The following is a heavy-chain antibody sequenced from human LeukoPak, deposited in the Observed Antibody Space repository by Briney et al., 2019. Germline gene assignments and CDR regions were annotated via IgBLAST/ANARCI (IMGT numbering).Heavy chain of an antibody. Sequence: SQTLSLTCTVSGGSISSGSYYWSWIRQPAGRGLEWIGRIYTSGSTNYNPSLKSRVTISVDTSKNQFSLKLGSVTAADTAVYYCARAPLDYGVDYRGQGTLVTVSS. CDR2: IYTSGST. D-gene: IGHD4-17*01. CDR3: ARAPLDYGVDY. J-gene: IGHJ4*02. CDR1: GGSISSGSYY. V-gene: IGHV4-61*02.